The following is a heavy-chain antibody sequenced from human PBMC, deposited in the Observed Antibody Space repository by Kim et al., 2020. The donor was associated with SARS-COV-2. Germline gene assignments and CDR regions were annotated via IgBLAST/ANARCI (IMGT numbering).Heavy chain of an antibody. J-gene: IGHJ6*01. CDR1: GFSFRDHY. V-gene: IGHV3-72*01. CDR2: TTNKLNSYTT. D-gene: IGHD3-10*01. Sequence: GGSLRLSCAASGFSFRDHYMDWVRQAPGKGLEWVGRTTNKLNSYTTEYAASVKGRFTISRDDSKNSLYLQMNSLKTEDTAVYYCTKIGDHVPLDVWGQGTTVTVSS. CDR3: TKIGDHVPLDV.